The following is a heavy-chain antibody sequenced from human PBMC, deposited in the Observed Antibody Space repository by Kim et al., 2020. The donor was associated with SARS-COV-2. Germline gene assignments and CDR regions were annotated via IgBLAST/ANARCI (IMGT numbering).Heavy chain of an antibody. Sequence: SETLSLTCAVYGGSFSGYYWSWIRQPPGKGLEWIGEINHSGSTNYNPSLKSRVTISVDTSKNQFSLKLSSVTAADTAVYYCARFGMTTVTTHIHNWFDPWGQGTLVTVSS. CDR1: GGSFSGYY. J-gene: IGHJ5*02. CDR3: ARFGMTTVTTHIHNWFDP. D-gene: IGHD4-17*01. V-gene: IGHV4-34*01. CDR2: INHSGST.